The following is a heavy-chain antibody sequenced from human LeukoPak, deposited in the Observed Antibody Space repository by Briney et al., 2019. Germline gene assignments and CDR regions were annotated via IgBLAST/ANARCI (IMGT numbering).Heavy chain of an antibody. J-gene: IGHJ4*02. Sequence: GRSLRLSCAASGFTFSSYAMHWVRQAPGKGLEWVAVISYDGSNKYYADSVKGRFTISRDNSKNTLYLQMNSLRAEDTAVYYCAKDKGKKSFDYWGQGTLVTVFS. CDR1: GFTFSSYA. V-gene: IGHV3-30-3*01. D-gene: IGHD4-23*01. CDR3: AKDKGKKSFDY. CDR2: ISYDGSNK.